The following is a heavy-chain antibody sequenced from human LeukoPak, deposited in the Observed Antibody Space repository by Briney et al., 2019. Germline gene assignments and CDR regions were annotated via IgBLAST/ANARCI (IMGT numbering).Heavy chain of an antibody. CDR3: ARFSSSGGHYFGY. CDR2: INHSGST. CDR1: GGSFSGYY. J-gene: IGHJ4*02. Sequence: KPSETLSLTCAVYGGSFSGYYWSWIRQPPGKGLEWIGEINHSGSTNYNPSLKSRVTISVDTSKNQFSLKLSSVTAADTAVYYCARFSSSGGHYFGYWGQGTLVTVSS. D-gene: IGHD6-6*01. V-gene: IGHV4-34*01.